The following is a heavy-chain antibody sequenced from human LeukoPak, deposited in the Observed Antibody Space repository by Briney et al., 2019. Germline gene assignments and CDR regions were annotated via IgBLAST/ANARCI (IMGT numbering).Heavy chain of an antibody. Sequence: GGSLRLSCAGSGFTFTYAMTWVRQAPGKGLEWVSSISAGSGGTYYADSVKGRFTISRDNSKNTLFLQMNSLRVEDTALYYCAKEGDSGAFDVWGQGTMVTVSS. CDR2: ISAGSGGT. CDR3: AKEGDSGAFDV. J-gene: IGHJ3*01. V-gene: IGHV3-23*01. CDR1: GFTFTYA. D-gene: IGHD2-21*02.